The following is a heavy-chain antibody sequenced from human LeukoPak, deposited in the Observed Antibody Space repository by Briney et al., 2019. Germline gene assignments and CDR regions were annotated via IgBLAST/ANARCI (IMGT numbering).Heavy chain of an antibody. V-gene: IGHV3-33*01. CDR1: GFPFSSYG. D-gene: IGHD6-19*01. Sequence: GGSLRLSCAASGFPFSSYGMHWVRQAPGKGLEWVARLVYDERIDYANSVKGRFSISGDNSKNTLFLDMSDLRVEDTAVYYCARDLSAAFDFWGQGVLVTVSS. CDR2: LVYDERI. J-gene: IGHJ4*02. CDR3: ARDLSAAFDF.